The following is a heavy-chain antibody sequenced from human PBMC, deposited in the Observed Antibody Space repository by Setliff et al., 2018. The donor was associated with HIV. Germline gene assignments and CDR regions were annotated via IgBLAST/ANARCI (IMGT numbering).Heavy chain of an antibody. CDR3: ARDGYYNFWSGYGYYYYYMDV. J-gene: IGHJ6*03. D-gene: IGHD3-3*01. Sequence: ASVKVSCKASGYTFSDYYMHWVRQAPGQGLEWMGWINPNSGGTNYAQKFQGRVNMTRDTSISTTYMEMNSLRAEDTAVYYCARDGYYNFWSGYGYYYYYMDVWGKGTPVTVSS. CDR2: INPNSGGT. CDR1: GYTFSDYY. V-gene: IGHV1-2*02.